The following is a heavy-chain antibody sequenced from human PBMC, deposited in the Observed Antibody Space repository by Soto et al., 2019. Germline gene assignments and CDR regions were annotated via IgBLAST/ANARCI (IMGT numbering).Heavy chain of an antibody. D-gene: IGHD2-21*01. CDR1: GYTFTSYA. V-gene: IGHV1-3*01. CDR2: INAGNGNT. J-gene: IGHJ5*02. Sequence: QVQLVQSGAEVKNPGASVKVSCKASGYTFTSYAMHWVRQAPGQRLEWMGWINAGNGNTKYSQKFQGRVTIPRDTSASTAYMELSSLRSEDAAVYYCARGSSCGDADWFDPWGQGSMVTVSS. CDR3: ARGSSCGDADWFDP.